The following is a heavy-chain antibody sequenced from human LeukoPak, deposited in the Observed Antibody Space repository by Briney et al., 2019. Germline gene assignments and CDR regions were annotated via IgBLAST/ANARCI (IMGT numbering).Heavy chain of an antibody. J-gene: IGHJ6*03. V-gene: IGHV4-4*07. CDR2: IYTSGST. Sequence: SETLSLTCTVSGGSISSYYWSWIRQPPGEGLEWIGRIYTSGSTNYNTSLKSRVTMSVDTSKNQFSLKLSSVTAADTAVYYCAREAGYSYGYGYYYYYYMDVWGKGTTVTISS. CDR1: GGSISSYY. CDR3: AREAGYSYGYGYYYYYYMDV. D-gene: IGHD5-18*01.